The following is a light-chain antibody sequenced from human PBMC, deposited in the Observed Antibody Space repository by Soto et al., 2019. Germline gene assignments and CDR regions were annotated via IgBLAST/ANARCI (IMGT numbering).Light chain of an antibody. V-gene: IGKV3-20*01. J-gene: IGKJ2*01. Sequence: EIVLTQSPGTLSLSPGERATLSCRASQSVSSSYLAWYQQKPDQAPRLLIYGASSRATGIPDRFSGSGSGTDFNLTISRLEPEDFAVYYCQQYGSSGTFGQGTKLEIK. CDR2: GAS. CDR1: QSVSSSY. CDR3: QQYGSSGT.